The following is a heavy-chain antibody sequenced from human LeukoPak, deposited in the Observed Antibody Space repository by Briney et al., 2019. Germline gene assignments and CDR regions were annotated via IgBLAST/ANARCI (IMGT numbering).Heavy chain of an antibody. Sequence: GGSLRLSCAASGFTVSSNYMTWVRQAPGKGLEWVSIIYSGGSTSYADSVKGRFTISRDNSKNTLYLQVNSLRAEDTAVYYCARGVVGATYFDWGQGTLVTVSS. CDR1: GFTVSSNY. D-gene: IGHD1-26*01. V-gene: IGHV3-53*01. J-gene: IGHJ4*02. CDR2: IYSGGST. CDR3: ARGVVGATYFD.